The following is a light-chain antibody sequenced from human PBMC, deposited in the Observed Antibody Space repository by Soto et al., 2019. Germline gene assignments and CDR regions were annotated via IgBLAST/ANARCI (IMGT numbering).Light chain of an antibody. CDR2: DVS. V-gene: IGLV2-14*01. J-gene: IGLJ2*01. Sequence: LTQPPSVSGSPGQSITISCTGTSSDVGGYNYVSWYQQHPGKAPKLMIYDVSNRPSGVSNRFSGSKSVNTASLTISGLQAEDEADYYCSSYTSSSTVVFGGGTKLTVL. CDR3: SSYTSSSTVV. CDR1: SSDVGGYNY.